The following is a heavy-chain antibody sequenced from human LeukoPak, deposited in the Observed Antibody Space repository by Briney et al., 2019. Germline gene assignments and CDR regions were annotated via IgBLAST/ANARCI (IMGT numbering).Heavy chain of an antibody. V-gene: IGHV3-21*01. CDR1: GFTFSRNS. CDR2: ISSSSYI. J-gene: IGHJ5*02. Sequence: GGSLRLSCAASGFTFSRNSMNWVRQAPGKGLEWVSSISSSSYIYYANSVKGRFTISRDNAKKSLYLQMNSLRAEDTAVYYCARGRAVVAASDNWFDPWGQGTLVTVSS. D-gene: IGHD2-15*01. CDR3: ARGRAVVAASDNWFDP.